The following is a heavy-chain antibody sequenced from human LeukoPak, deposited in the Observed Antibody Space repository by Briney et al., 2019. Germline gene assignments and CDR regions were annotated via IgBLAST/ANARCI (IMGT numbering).Heavy chain of an antibody. J-gene: IGHJ6*03. CDR2: INHSGST. CDR3: ARRFRGIYYYYYMDV. Sequence: PSETLSLTCTVYGGSFSGYYWSWIRQPPGKGLEWIGEINHSGSTNYNPSLKSRVTISIDTSKNQFSLKLSSVTAADTAVYYCARRFRGIYYYYYMDVWGKGTTVTVSS. D-gene: IGHD6-13*01. CDR1: GGSFSGYY. V-gene: IGHV4-34*01.